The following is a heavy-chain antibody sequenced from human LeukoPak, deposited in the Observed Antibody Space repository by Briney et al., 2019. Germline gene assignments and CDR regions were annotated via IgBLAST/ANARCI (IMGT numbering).Heavy chain of an antibody. CDR1: DSSSTSYW. Sequence: GASLKFSCKGSDSSSTSYWIGWVRQMPGKGLEMMRIIYPGVSATSYSPSFQGQVAISADTSISTAYLQWRSLKASDTAMYYCARLSGSAWGYFDYWGQGTLVTVSS. V-gene: IGHV5-51*01. CDR2: IYPGVSAT. D-gene: IGHD1-26*01. CDR3: ARLSGSAWGYFDY. J-gene: IGHJ4*02.